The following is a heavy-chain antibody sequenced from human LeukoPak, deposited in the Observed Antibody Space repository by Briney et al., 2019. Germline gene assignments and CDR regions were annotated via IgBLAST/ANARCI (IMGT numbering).Heavy chain of an antibody. Sequence: PSETLSLTCTVSGGSISSYYWSWIRQPPGKGLERIGYIYYSGSTNYNPSLKSRVTISVDTSKNQFSLKLSSVTAADTAVYYCAGDRGGQHSSSWYNWFDPWGQGTLVTVSS. CDR3: AGDRGGQHSSSWYNWFDP. J-gene: IGHJ5*02. CDR1: GGSISSYY. D-gene: IGHD6-13*01. V-gene: IGHV4-59*01. CDR2: IYYSGST.